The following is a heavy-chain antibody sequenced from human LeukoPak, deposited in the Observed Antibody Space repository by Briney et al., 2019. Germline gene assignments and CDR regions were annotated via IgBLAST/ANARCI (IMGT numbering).Heavy chain of an antibody. Sequence: RGESLEISCQGSGYSFTTYWIGWVRQMPGKGLEWMGIIYPGDSDTRYSPSFQGQVTISVDKSISTAYLQWSSLKASDTAMYYCARHEEDYGFDYWGQGTLVTVSS. CDR2: IYPGDSDT. D-gene: IGHD4-17*01. CDR1: GYSFTTYW. J-gene: IGHJ4*02. CDR3: ARHEEDYGFDY. V-gene: IGHV5-51*01.